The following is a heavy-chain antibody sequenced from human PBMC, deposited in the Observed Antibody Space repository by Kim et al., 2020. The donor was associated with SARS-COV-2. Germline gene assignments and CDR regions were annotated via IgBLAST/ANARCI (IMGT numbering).Heavy chain of an antibody. D-gene: IGHD6-19*01. CDR3: ARTIAVAGTGGDY. J-gene: IGHJ4*02. V-gene: IGHV4-34*01. Sequence: NPSLKSRVTISVDTSKNQFSLKLSSVTAADTAVYYCARTIAVAGTGGDYWGQGTLVTVSS.